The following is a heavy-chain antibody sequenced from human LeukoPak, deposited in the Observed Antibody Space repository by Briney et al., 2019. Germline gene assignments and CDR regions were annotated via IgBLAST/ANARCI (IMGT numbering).Heavy chain of an antibody. Sequence: SETLSLTCTVSGGSISSHYWSWIRQPPGKGLEWIGYIYYSGSTNYNPSLKSRVTISVDTSKNQFSLKLSSVTAADTAVYYCARVGDAPYFPFDPWGQGTLVTVSS. CDR2: IYYSGST. CDR1: GGSISSHY. J-gene: IGHJ5*02. V-gene: IGHV4-59*11. D-gene: IGHD2/OR15-2a*01. CDR3: ARVGDAPYFPFDP.